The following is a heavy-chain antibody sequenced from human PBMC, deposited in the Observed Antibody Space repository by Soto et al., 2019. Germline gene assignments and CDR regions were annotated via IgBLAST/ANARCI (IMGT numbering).Heavy chain of an antibody. CDR3: ARDRVRTGYYYYYGMDV. Sequence: SETLSLTCAVYGGSFSGYYWSWIRQPPGKGLEWIGEINHSGSTNHNPSLKSRVTISVDTSKNQFSLKLSSVTAADTAVYYCARDRVRTGYYYYYGMDVWGQGTTVT. D-gene: IGHD1-1*01. CDR1: GGSFSGYY. V-gene: IGHV4-34*01. J-gene: IGHJ6*02. CDR2: INHSGST.